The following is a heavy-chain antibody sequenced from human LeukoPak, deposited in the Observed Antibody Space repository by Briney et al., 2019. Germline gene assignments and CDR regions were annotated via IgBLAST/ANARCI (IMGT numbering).Heavy chain of an antibody. V-gene: IGHV4-38-2*02. CDR3: ARDTSQLPYYFDY. D-gene: IGHD5-18*01. J-gene: IGHJ4*02. CDR1: GYSISSGYY. Sequence: SQTLSLTCTVSGYSISSGYYWGWIRQPPGKGLEWIGSIYHSGSTYYNPSLKSRVTISVDTSKNQFSLKLSSVTAADTAVYYCARDTSQLPYYFDYWGQGTLVTVSS. CDR2: IYHSGST.